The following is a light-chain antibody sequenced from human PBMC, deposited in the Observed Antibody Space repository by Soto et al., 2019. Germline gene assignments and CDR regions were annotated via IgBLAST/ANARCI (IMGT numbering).Light chain of an antibody. V-gene: IGKV3-20*01. CDR3: QRYGSSVT. CDR2: AAS. CDR1: QSVSSSY. Sequence: PVESVTLSCRASQSVSSSYLTWYQQKPGQAPRLLIYAASRRATGIPDRFSGSGSGTDFSLTISRLEPEDFAVYFCQRYGSSVTFGGGTKVDI. J-gene: IGKJ4*01.